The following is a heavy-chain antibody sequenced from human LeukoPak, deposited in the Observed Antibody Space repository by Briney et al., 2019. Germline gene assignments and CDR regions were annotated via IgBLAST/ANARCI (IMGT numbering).Heavy chain of an antibody. V-gene: IGHV4-38-2*02. CDR1: NYSISSGYY. CDR2: IYHSGST. J-gene: IGHJ5*02. Sequence: SETLSLTCTVSNYSISSGYYWGWIRQPPGKGLEWIGSIYHSGSTYYNPSLKSRVTISVDTSRNQFSLKLTSVTAADTAVYYCARAVSYYYDSSGYYYDNWFDPWGQGILVTVSS. CDR3: ARAVSYYYDSSGYYYDNWFDP. D-gene: IGHD3-22*01.